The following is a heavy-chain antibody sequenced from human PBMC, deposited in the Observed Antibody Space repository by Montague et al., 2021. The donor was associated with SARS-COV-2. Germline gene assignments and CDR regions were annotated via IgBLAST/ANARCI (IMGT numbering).Heavy chain of an antibody. J-gene: IGHJ4*02. V-gene: IGHV3-74*01. Sequence: SLRLSCAASGFTFRNYWMEWIRQGPGKGLVWVSNVNPDGTRTNYADSAKGRVTISRDNAKNTPYLQIDSLTADDTAVYYCARGAFSNGLDKWGQGTLVTVSS. CDR1: GFTFRNYW. CDR2: VNPDGTRT. CDR3: ARGAFSNGLDK. D-gene: IGHD6-19*01.